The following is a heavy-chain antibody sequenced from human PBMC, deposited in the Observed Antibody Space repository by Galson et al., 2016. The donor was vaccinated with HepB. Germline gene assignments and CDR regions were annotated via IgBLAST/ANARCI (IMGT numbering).Heavy chain of an antibody. V-gene: IGHV1-8*01. CDR3: ARTMVRGVPGFDI. J-gene: IGHJ3*02. CDR2: MNPSSGNT. CDR1: GYTFTSYD. Sequence: SVKVSCKASGYTFTSYDINWVRQASGQGLECMGWMNPSSGNTGYAQNFQGRVSMTSDASISTAYMELSGLRSEDTGVYYCARTMVRGVPGFDIWGQGTMVAVSS. D-gene: IGHD3-10*01.